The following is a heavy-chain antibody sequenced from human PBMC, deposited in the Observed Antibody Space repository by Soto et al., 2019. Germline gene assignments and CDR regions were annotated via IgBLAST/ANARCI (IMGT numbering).Heavy chain of an antibody. D-gene: IGHD1-26*01. CDR1: GFTFSYYW. CDR2: IHSDGSST. CDR3: ALGNSGAFEI. Sequence: EVQLVESGGGLVRPGGSLRLSCAASGFTFSYYWMHWVRQAPGKGLVWVSRIHSDGSSTTYADFVRGRFISSRDNARNTMDLQMNIVRVEFTIVYYRALGNSGAFEICRQRTLVTVSS. V-gene: IGHV3-74*01. J-gene: IGHJ3*02.